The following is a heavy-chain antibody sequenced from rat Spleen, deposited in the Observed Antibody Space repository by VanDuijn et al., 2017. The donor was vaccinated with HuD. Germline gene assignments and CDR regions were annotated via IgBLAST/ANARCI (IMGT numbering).Heavy chain of an antibody. D-gene: IGHD1-4*01. CDR1: GFTFSDYN. J-gene: IGHJ2*01. CDR3: ATSQPGYLDY. CDR2: ISYDGSST. Sequence: EVQLVESGGGLVQPGRSLKLSCAASGFTFSDYNMAWVRQAPKKGLEWVATISYDGSSTYYRDSVKGRFTISRDNAKSTLYLQMDSLRSEDTATYYCATSQPGYLDYWGQGVMVTVSS. V-gene: IGHV5-7*01.